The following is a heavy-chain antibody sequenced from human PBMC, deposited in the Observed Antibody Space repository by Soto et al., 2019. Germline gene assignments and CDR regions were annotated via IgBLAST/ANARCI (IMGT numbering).Heavy chain of an antibody. Sequence: QVQLQESGPGLVKPSETLSLTCTVSGGSISSYYWSWIRQPPGKGLEWIGYIYYSGSTNYNPSLKSRVTISVDTSKTQFSLKLSSVTAADTAVYYCARDLLLLRTPFDYYGMDVWGQGTTVTVSS. CDR2: IYYSGST. D-gene: IGHD3-22*01. V-gene: IGHV4-59*01. CDR3: ARDLLLLRTPFDYYGMDV. J-gene: IGHJ6*02. CDR1: GGSISSYY.